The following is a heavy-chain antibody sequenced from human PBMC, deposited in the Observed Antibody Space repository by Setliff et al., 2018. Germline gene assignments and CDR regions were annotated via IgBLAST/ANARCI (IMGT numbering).Heavy chain of an antibody. CDR1: GFTFNNYA. Sequence: GGSLRLSCAASGFTFNNYAMNWVRQAPGKGLEWVSTISGTDSNTDYADSVKGRFTISRDNSINTVFLQMDSLRAEDTAIYYCARDQARWLVAAGTFDYWGQGVLGTVSS. J-gene: IGHJ4*02. V-gene: IGHV3-23*01. CDR3: ARDQARWLVAAGTFDY. D-gene: IGHD1-1*01. CDR2: ISGTDSNT.